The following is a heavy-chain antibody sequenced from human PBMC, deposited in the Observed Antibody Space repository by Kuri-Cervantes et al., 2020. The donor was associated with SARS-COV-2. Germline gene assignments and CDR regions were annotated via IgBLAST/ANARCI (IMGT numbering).Heavy chain of an antibody. CDR3: ARPMYSGSYYGGWGTFDY. J-gene: IGHJ4*02. D-gene: IGHD1-26*01. Sequence: ASVKVSCKVSGYTLTELSMHWVRQAPGKGLEWMGGFGPEDGETIYAQKFQGRVTMTEDTSTDTAYMELSSLRSEDTAVYYCARPMYSGSYYGGWGTFDYRGQGTLVTVSS. V-gene: IGHV1-24*01. CDR1: GYTLTELS. CDR2: FGPEDGET.